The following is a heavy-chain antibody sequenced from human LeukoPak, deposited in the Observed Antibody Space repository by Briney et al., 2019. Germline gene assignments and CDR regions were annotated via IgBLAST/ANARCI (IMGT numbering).Heavy chain of an antibody. V-gene: IGHV3-23*01. Sequence: GGSLRLSCAASGSTFSSYAMNWVRQAPGKGLEWVSGISGSGDNTYYADSVQGRFTISRDNSKNTLFLRMSSLRAEDTAVYYCARGVARTGYFIDYWGQGPLVTVSS. CDR1: GSTFSSYA. J-gene: IGHJ4*02. CDR2: ISGSGDNT. CDR3: ARGVARTGYFIDY. D-gene: IGHD2-15*01.